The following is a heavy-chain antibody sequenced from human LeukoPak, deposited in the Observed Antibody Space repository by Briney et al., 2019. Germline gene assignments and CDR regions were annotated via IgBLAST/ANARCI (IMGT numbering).Heavy chain of an antibody. V-gene: IGHV3-48*03. D-gene: IGHD3-3*01. Sequence: PGGSLTLSCAPSGFTFSSYEMNWVRQAPGKGLEWVSYISSSGSTIYYADSVKGRFTISRDNAKNSLYLQMNSLRAEDTAVYFCAGLSGYRYFDYWGQGTLVTVSS. J-gene: IGHJ4*03. CDR1: GFTFSSYE. CDR3: AGLSGYRYFDY. CDR2: ISSSGSTI.